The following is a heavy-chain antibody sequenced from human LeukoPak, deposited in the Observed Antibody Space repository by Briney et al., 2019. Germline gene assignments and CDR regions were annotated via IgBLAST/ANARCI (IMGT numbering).Heavy chain of an antibody. J-gene: IGHJ4*02. CDR1: GFTFSSYW. CDR2: INSDGSTT. V-gene: IGHV3-74*01. D-gene: IGHD3-22*01. Sequence: GGSLRLSCVVSGFTFSSYWMHWVRQAPGKGLVWVSRINSDGSTTSYADSVKGRFTISRDNAKNTLYLQMNSLRAEDTAVYYCARDLYLKTYYYDSSGYFPLDYWGQGTLVTVSS. CDR3: ARDLYLKTYYYDSSGYFPLDY.